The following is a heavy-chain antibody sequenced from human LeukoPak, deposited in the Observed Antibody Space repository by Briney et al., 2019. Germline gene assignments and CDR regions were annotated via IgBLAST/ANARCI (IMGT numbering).Heavy chain of an antibody. CDR2: ISGSGGST. Sequence: GGSLRLSCAASGFTFSSYAMSWVRQAPGKGLEWVSAISGSGGSTYYADSVKGRFTISRDNSKNTLYLQMNSLRAEDTAVYYGAETYSSGYYLAFDAFDIWGQGTMVTVSS. J-gene: IGHJ3*02. D-gene: IGHD3-22*01. CDR3: AETYSSGYYLAFDAFDI. CDR1: GFTFSSYA. V-gene: IGHV3-23*01.